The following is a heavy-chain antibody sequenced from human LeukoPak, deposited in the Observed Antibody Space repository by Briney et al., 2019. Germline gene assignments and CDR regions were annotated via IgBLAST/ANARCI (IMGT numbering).Heavy chain of an antibody. D-gene: IGHD3-10*01. CDR3: ASAMVRGVRPHYMDV. CDR2: INPNSGGT. Sequence: ASVKVSCKASGYTFTGYDMHWVRQAPGQGLEWMGWINPNSGGTNYSQKFQGRVTITRDTSMSTAYMELSRLTSDDTTVYYCASAMVRGVRPHYMDVWGKGNTVTIS. J-gene: IGHJ6*03. CDR1: GYTFTGYD. V-gene: IGHV1-2*02.